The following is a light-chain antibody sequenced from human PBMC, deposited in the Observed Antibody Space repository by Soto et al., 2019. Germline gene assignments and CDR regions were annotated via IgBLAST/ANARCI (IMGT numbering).Light chain of an antibody. CDR2: AAS. CDR1: QSISSY. J-gene: IGKJ3*01. Sequence: DIQMTQSPSSLSASVGDRVTITCRASQSISSYLNWYQQKPGKAPKLLIYAASSLQSGVPSRFSGSGSGTDFTLTISSLQPEDVATYYCQQCESFPFTFGPGTKVDIK. V-gene: IGKV1-39*01. CDR3: QQCESFPFT.